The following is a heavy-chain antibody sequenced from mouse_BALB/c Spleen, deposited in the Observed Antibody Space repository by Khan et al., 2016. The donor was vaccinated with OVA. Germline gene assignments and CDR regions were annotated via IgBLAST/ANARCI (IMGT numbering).Heavy chain of an antibody. J-gene: IGHJ4*01. CDR1: GYTFTSYY. CDR3: ARWGGNYPSYAMDY. D-gene: IGHD2-1*01. Sequence: QVQLKQSGPELVKPGASVRISCKASGYTFTSYYIHWVKQRPGQGLEWIGWIYPGNVNTDYNEKFKRKATLTADKSSSTAYMQLSSLTSEDSAVYFCARWGGNYPSYAMDYWGQGTSVTVSS. V-gene: IGHV1S56*01. CDR2: IYPGNVNT.